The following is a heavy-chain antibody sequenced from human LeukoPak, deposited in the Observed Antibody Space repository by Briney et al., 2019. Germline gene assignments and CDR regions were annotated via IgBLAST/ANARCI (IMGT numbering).Heavy chain of an antibody. CDR1: VYSSTSND. CDR3: AREKVAAGYYYYGMDV. CDR2: MNPNSGNT. Sequence: ASENVSRNCSVYSSTSNDINWVRNATAPGLERKGWMNPNSGNTGYAQKFQSRVTMTTNTSISTAYMELSSLRSEDTAVYYCAREKVAAGYYYYGMDVWGQGTTVTVSS. V-gene: IGHV1-8*01. D-gene: IGHD6-13*01. J-gene: IGHJ6*02.